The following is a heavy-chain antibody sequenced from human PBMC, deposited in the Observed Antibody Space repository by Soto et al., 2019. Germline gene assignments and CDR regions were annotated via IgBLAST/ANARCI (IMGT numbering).Heavy chain of an antibody. Sequence: QVHLVQSGAEVKKPGVSVKVSCEASEYTFTSYYIHWVRQAPGQGFEWMGIVTPSDGSPTYAPKVQGRVTMTRDTSTSTVYMELSSLRSEDTAVYYCARARMHQAPYFFDYWGQGTLVTVSS. CDR1: EYTFTSYY. J-gene: IGHJ4*02. D-gene: IGHD2-8*01. CDR3: ARARMHQAPYFFDY. V-gene: IGHV1-46*01. CDR2: VTPSDGSP.